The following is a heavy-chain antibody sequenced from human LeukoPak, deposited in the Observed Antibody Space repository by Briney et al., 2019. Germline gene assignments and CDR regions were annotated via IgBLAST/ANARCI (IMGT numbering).Heavy chain of an antibody. CDR2: VSYDRSDT. D-gene: IGHD1-1*01. V-gene: IGHV3-30*03. CDR3: VKGGVGWNGHGFDI. CDR1: GIIFTRSD. J-gene: IGHJ3*02. Sequence: PGGSRSPSRAAAGIIFTRSDMHWVRQPPGKLLEWVAVVSYDRSDTKYLHAMKGRFTTSRDNTKNMLSRRMNTLRAEDTAGYNGVKGGVGWNGHGFDIWGQGTMVTVSS.